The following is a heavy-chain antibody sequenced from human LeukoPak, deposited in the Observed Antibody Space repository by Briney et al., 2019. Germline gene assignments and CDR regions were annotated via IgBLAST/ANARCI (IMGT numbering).Heavy chain of an antibody. CDR2: ISSDGNDK. CDR3: TTKVIRGNSGDDYDD. V-gene: IGHV3-30*03. D-gene: IGHD5-12*01. J-gene: IGHJ4*02. Sequence: GGSLRLSCAASGVTFSSYGMHWVRQAPGKGLEWVALISSDGNDKLYGDSVRGRFTISRDDSKSTLYLQMNSLRAEDTAVYYCTTKVIRGNSGDDYDDWGQGTLVTVSS. CDR1: GVTFSSYG.